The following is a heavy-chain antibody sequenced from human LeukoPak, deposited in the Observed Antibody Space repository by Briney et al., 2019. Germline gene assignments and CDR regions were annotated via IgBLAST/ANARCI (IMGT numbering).Heavy chain of an antibody. Sequence: QPGRSLRLSCAASGFTFSSYGMHWVRQAPGKGLEWVAVIWYDGSNKYYADSVKSRFTISRDNSKNTLYLQMNSLRAEDTAVYYCAKGTYYYDSSGYAFDYWGQGTLVTVSS. CDR3: AKGTYYYDSSGYAFDY. CDR1: GFTFSSYG. V-gene: IGHV3-33*06. J-gene: IGHJ4*02. CDR2: IWYDGSNK. D-gene: IGHD3-22*01.